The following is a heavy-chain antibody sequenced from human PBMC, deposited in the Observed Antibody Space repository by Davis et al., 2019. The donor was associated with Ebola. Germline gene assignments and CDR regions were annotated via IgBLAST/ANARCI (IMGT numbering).Heavy chain of an antibody. CDR3: AKDLVERGYWYFDL. Sequence: GESLKISCAASGFTFSSYAMTWVRQAPGKGLEWVPIITSTGAQTYYADSVKGRFTISRDNSKNTLYLQMNSLRAEDTALYYCAKDLVERGYWYFDLWGRGTLVTVSS. D-gene: IGHD2-21*01. CDR2: ITSTGAQT. CDR1: GFTFSSYA. J-gene: IGHJ2*01. V-gene: IGHV3-23*01.